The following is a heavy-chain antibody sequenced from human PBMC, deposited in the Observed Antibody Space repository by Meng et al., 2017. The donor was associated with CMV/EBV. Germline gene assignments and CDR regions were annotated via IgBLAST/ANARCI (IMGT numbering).Heavy chain of an antibody. J-gene: IGHJ4*02. D-gene: IGHD3-10*01. Sequence: SVKVSCKASGYTFTSYYMHWVRQAPGQGLEWMGGIIPIFGTANYAQKFQGRVTITTDESTSTAYMELSSLRSEDTAVYYCASGLGKGHHYGISAERFGELLSLGYWGQGTLVTVSS. V-gene: IGHV1-69*05. CDR2: IIPIFGTA. CDR1: GYTFTSYY. CDR3: ASGLGKGHHYGISAERFGELLSLGY.